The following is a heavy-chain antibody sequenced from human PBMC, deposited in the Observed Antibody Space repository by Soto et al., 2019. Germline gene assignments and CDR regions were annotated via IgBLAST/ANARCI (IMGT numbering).Heavy chain of an antibody. CDR2: IYDGDNT. V-gene: IGHV3-53*01. CDR1: GFTVSSYR. CDR3: ARGTDVASCPNY. D-gene: IGHD2-15*01. Sequence: EVQLVESGGGVIQPGGSLRLSCAASGFTVSSYRMSWVRQAPGKGLEWLSVIYDGDNTYYVDSVKGRFTISRDISRNTLSLQMNGLRADDTAVYYCARGTDVASCPNYWGQGPLVTVSS. J-gene: IGHJ4*02.